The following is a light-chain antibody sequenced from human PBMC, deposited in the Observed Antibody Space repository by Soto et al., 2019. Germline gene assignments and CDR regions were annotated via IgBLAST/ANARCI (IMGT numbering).Light chain of an antibody. CDR3: ETWDSTRV. J-gene: IGLJ3*02. CDR1: SGHSSYI. V-gene: IGLV4-60*03. Sequence: QPVLTQSSSASASLGSSVKLTCTLSSGHSSYIIAWHQQQPGKAPRYLMKLEGSGCYNKGSGVPDRFSGSSSGADRYLTISSLQSEDEADYYCETWDSTRVFGGGTKLTVL. CDR2: LEGSGCY.